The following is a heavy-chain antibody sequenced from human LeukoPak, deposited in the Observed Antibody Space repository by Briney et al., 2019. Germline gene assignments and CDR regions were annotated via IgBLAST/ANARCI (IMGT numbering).Heavy chain of an antibody. J-gene: IGHJ6*02. CDR3: AREDCSGGSCYPNYYYGMDV. Sequence: SETLSLTCTVSGGSISSYYWSWIRQPPGKGLEWIGYIYYSGSTYYNPSLKSRVTISVDTSKNQFSLKLSSVTAADTAVYYCAREDCSGGSCYPNYYYGMDVWGQGTTVTVSS. D-gene: IGHD2-15*01. CDR2: IYYSGST. V-gene: IGHV4-59*12. CDR1: GGSISSYY.